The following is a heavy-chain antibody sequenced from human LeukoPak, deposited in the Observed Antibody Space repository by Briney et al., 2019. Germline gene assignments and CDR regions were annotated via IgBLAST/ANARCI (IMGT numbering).Heavy chain of an antibody. CDR2: IYTSGST. J-gene: IGHJ5*02. CDR1: GGSISSYH. CDR3: ARVKIFDFWSGYSHNWFDP. D-gene: IGHD3-3*01. Sequence: SETLSLTCTVSGGSISSYHWSWIRQPAGKGLEWIGRIYTSGSTNYNPSLKSRVTMSVDTSKNQFSLKLSSVTAADTAVYYCARVKIFDFWSGYSHNWFDPWGQGTLVTVSS. V-gene: IGHV4-4*07.